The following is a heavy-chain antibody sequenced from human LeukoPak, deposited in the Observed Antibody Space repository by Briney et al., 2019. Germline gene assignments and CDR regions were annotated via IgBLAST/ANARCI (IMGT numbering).Heavy chain of an antibody. CDR3: VRTYDENPLGWFDP. J-gene: IGHJ5*02. CDR2: IYSGGST. D-gene: IGHD5-12*01. Sequence: GGSLRLSCAASGFTVSSNYMSWVRQAPGKGLEWVSVIYSGGSTYYADSVKGRFTISRDNSKNTLYLQMSSLRPDDTAVYYCVRTYDENPLGWFDPWGQGTLVTVSS. CDR1: GFTVSSNY. V-gene: IGHV3-66*01.